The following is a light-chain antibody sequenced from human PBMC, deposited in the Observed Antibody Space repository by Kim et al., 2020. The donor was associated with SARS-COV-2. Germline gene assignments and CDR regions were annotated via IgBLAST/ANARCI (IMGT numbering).Light chain of an antibody. CDR1: QSIISD. V-gene: IGKV3-15*01. CDR2: GAS. CDR3: QQYKNWPCT. J-gene: IGKJ2*02. Sequence: ELVMTQSPAPLSVSPGERATLSCRASQSIISDLAWYQLKPGQAPRLLIYGASTRVTGIPARFSGSGSGTEFTLNISSLKSEDFAVYYCQQYKNWPCTFGQGTKLEI.